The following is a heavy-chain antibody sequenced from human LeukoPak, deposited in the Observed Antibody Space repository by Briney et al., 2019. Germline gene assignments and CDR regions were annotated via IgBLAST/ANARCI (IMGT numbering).Heavy chain of an antibody. CDR3: AKDISLRGGFDAFDI. Sequence: GGSLRLSCAASGFTFDDYGMSWVRQAPGKGLEWVSGISWNSGSIGYADSVKGRFTISRDNAKNSLYPQMNSLRAEDMALYYCAKDISLRGGFDAFDIWGQGTMVTVSS. V-gene: IGHV3-9*03. CDR1: GFTFDDYG. CDR2: ISWNSGSI. J-gene: IGHJ3*02. D-gene: IGHD3-16*01.